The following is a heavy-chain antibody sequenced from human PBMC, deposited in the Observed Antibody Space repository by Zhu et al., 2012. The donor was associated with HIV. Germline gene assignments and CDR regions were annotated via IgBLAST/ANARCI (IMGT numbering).Heavy chain of an antibody. CDR2: IIPIFGTA. J-gene: IGHJ3*02. CDR1: GGSFSTYA. Sequence: QVQLVQSGAEVKKPGSSVKVSCKASGGSFSTYAINWVRQAPGQGLEWMGGIIPIFGTANYAQKFQGRVTITTDESTSTAYMELSSLRSEDTAVYYCARGLVGSSGRAFDIWGQGQWSPSLQ. V-gene: IGHV1-69*01. CDR3: ARGLVGSSGRAFDI. D-gene: IGHD1-26*01.